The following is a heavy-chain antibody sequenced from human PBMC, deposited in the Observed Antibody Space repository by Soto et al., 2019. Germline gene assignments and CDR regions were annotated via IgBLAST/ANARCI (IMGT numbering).Heavy chain of an antibody. CDR1: GFTFSTYW. CDR2: INQDGSER. Sequence: EVQLVESGGGLVQPGGSLRLSCAASGFTFSTYWMTWVRQPPGKGLEWVANINQDGSERYYVDSVRGRFIISRDNAKNSLYLQVNSLRAEDTALYYCVCGGNYFVYWGQGTLVTVSP. J-gene: IGHJ4*02. CDR3: VCGGNYFVY. D-gene: IGHD3-16*01. V-gene: IGHV3-7*01.